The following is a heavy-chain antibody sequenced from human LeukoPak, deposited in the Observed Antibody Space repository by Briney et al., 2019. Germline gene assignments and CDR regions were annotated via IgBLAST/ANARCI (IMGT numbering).Heavy chain of an antibody. J-gene: IGHJ5*02. D-gene: IGHD3-9*01. CDR1: GGSISSYY. CDR3: ARDHPPTIWGWFDP. Sequence: SETLSLTCTVSGGSISSYYWSWIRQPPGKGLEWIGYIYYSGSTNYNPSLKSRVTISVDTSKNQFSLKLSSVTAADTAVYYCARDHPPTIWGWFDPWGQGTLVTVSS. CDR2: IYYSGST. V-gene: IGHV4-59*12.